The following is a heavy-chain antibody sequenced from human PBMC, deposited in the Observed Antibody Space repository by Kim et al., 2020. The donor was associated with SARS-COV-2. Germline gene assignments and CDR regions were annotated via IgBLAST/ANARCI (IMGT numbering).Heavy chain of an antibody. V-gene: IGHV4-59*13. CDR2: IYYSGST. CDR1: GGSISSYY. D-gene: IGHD3-10*01. CDR3: ARSLTMVRSGGDYYYYYGMDV. Sequence: SETLSLTCTVSGGSISSYYWSWIRQPPGKGLEWIGYIYYSGSTNYNPSLKSRVTISVDTSKNQFSLKLSSVTAADTAVYYCARSLTMVRSGGDYYYYYGMDVWGQGTTVTDSS. J-gene: IGHJ6*02.